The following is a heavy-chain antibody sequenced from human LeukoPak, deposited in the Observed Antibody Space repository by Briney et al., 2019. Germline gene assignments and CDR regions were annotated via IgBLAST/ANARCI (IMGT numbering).Heavy chain of an antibody. V-gene: IGHV4-34*01. J-gene: IGHJ4*02. CDR2: INHSGST. D-gene: IGHD2/OR15-2a*01. Sequence: PSETLSLTCAVYGGSFSGYYWSWIRQPPGKGLEWIGKINHSGSTNYNPSLKSRVTISVDTSKNQFSLKVSSVTAADTAVYYCARDKIGGINFDHWGQGTLITVSA. CDR1: GGSFSGYY. CDR3: ARDKIGGINFDH.